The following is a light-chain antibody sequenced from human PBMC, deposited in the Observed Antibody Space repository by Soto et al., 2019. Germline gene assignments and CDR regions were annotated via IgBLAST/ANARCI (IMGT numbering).Light chain of an antibody. J-gene: IGKJ1*01. CDR2: AAS. CDR3: QQSYSTTWT. V-gene: IGKV1-39*01. CDR1: QGISTY. Sequence: DIQMTHSPSSLSASVGDRVTITCRASQGISTYLNCYQQKPGKAPKLLIYAASSLQSGVPSRFSGSGSETDFTITISSLQPEDFATYSCQQSYSTTWTFGQGTKVDIK.